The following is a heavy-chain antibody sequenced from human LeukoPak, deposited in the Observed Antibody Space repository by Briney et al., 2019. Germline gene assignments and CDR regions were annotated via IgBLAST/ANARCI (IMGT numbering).Heavy chain of an antibody. V-gene: IGHV3-30*03. CDR1: GFTFSSYG. Sequence: PGRSLRLSCAASGFTFSSYGMHWVRQAPGKGLEWVAVISHDGSNKYYADSVKGRFTISRDNSKNTLYLQMNSLRAEDTAVYYCATDHRLFGSGWFELGGCWGQGTLVTVSS. CDR3: ATDHRLFGSGWFELGGC. D-gene: IGHD6-19*01. CDR2: ISHDGSNK. J-gene: IGHJ4*02.